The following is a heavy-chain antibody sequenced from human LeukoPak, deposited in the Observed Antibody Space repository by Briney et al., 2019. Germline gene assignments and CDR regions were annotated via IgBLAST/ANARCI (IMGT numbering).Heavy chain of an antibody. J-gene: IGHJ4*02. CDR1: GFTFSDYY. V-gene: IGHV3-49*04. Sequence: GGSLRLSCTVSGFTFSDYYMSWVRQAPGKGLEWVGSIRSKAYGGTTEYAASVKGRFTISRDDSKSIAYLQMNSLKTEDTAVYYCTRDSSGWYYFDYWGQGTLVTVSS. CDR3: TRDSSGWYYFDY. D-gene: IGHD6-19*01. CDR2: IRSKAYGGTT.